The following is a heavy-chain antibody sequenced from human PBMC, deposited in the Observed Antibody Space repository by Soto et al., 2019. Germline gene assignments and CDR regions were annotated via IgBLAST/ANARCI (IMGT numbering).Heavy chain of an antibody. CDR3: AKVSTQHSWNDGLDS. CDR2: IPSRGRP. J-gene: IGHJ4*02. Sequence: PSETLSLTCSVSGASVAGGSYYWSWVRQPPGKGLEWIGYIPSRGRPFYNPSLTSRGTISADTSKNQLSLYLEMNSLRTEDTALYLCAKVSTQHSWNDGLDSWGKGTLVTVSS. V-gene: IGHV4-30-4*02. D-gene: IGHD1-20*01. CDR1: GASVAGGSYY.